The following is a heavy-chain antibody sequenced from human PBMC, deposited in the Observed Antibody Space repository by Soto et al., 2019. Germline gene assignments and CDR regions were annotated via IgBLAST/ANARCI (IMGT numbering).Heavy chain of an antibody. D-gene: IGHD6-13*01. CDR3: ARGSAAAGPYYFDY. Sequence: ASVKVSCKASGYTFTSYDINWVRQATGQGLEWMGWMNPNSGNTGYAQKFQGRVTMTRNTSISTAYMELSSLRSEDTAVYYCARGSAAAGPYYFDYWAQRTLVTVSS. V-gene: IGHV1-8*01. CDR1: GYTFTSYD. J-gene: IGHJ4*02. CDR2: MNPNSGNT.